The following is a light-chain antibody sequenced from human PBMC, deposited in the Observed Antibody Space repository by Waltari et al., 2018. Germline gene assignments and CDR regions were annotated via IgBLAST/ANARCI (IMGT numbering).Light chain of an antibody. CDR3: SSYTSSSTLV. J-gene: IGLJ3*02. Sequence: QSALTQPASVSGSPGQSITISCTGTSSDVGGYNYVSWYQQHPGKAPKLMIYDVSKRPSGVSNRFSGSKCANTASLTISGLQAEDEADYYCSSYTSSSTLVFGGGTKLTVL. CDR2: DVS. CDR1: SSDVGGYNY. V-gene: IGLV2-14*01.